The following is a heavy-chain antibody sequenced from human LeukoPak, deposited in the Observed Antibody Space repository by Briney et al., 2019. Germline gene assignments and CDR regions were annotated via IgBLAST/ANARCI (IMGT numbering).Heavy chain of an antibody. D-gene: IGHD5-24*01. J-gene: IGHJ4*02. CDR3: ARTRDGYLPD. Sequence: SETLSLTCAAYGGASSGYYCTWIRQPPGKGLEWIGEIDHRGSTHYNPSLQSRVTLSIDASKNQFSLKVSSVTAADTALYYCARTRDGYLPDWSQGSLVTVSS. CDR2: IDHRGST. CDR1: GGASSGYY. V-gene: IGHV4-34*01.